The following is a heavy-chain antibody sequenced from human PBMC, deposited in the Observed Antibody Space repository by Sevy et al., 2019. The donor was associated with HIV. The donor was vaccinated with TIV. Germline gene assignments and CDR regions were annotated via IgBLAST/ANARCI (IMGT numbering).Heavy chain of an antibody. CDR3: ASDRRFCGNECYLYYYYGMDV. D-gene: IGHD3-16*02. V-gene: IGHV3-53*01. Sequence: GGSLRLSCAASGFNVNDNYMTWVRQAPGKGLEWVSIIHADGSSYYADSVKGRFTMSRDYSKNIVNLQMNSLRADDTAVYYCASDRRFCGNECYLYYYYGMDVWGQGTAVTVSS. J-gene: IGHJ6*02. CDR2: IHADGSS. CDR1: GFNVNDNY.